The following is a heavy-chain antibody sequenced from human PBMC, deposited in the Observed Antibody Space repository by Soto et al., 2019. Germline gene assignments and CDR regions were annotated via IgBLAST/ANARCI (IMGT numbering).Heavy chain of an antibody. D-gene: IGHD5-12*01. J-gene: IGHJ6*02. CDR2: IYPGDSDT. V-gene: IGHV5-51*01. Sequence: GESLKISCKGSGYSFTSYWIGWVRQMPGKGLEWMGIIYPGDSDTRYSPSFQGQVTISADKSISTAYLQWSSLKASDTAMYYCARQKMWLRGYYYYGMDVWGQGTTVTVSS. CDR1: GYSFTSYW. CDR3: ARQKMWLRGYYYYGMDV.